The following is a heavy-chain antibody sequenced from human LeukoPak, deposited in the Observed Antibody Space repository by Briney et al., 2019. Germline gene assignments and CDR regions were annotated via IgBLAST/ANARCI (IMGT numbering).Heavy chain of an antibody. CDR3: ARKGVFCSSTSCYRAEFDY. V-gene: IGHV3-21*01. CDR1: GFTCSSYS. D-gene: IGHD2-2*02. Sequence: GGSLRLSCAASGFTCSSYSMSWIRQAPGKGLEWVSSISGGSSYIYYADSVKGRFTISRDNAKNSLYLQMNSLTAEDTAVYYCARKGVFCSSTSCYRAEFDYWGQGTLVTVSS. CDR2: ISGGSSYI. J-gene: IGHJ4*02.